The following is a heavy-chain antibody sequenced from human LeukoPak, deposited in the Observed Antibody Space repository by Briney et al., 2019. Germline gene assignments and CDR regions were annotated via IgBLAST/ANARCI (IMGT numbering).Heavy chain of an antibody. J-gene: IGHJ5*02. V-gene: IGHV3-30*02. Sequence: SGGSLRLSCAASGFTFSSYGMHWVRQAPGKGLECVAFVQYDGSNIYYSDSVKGRFTISRDNSKNTLYLLMNNLRAEDTAIFYCATAYCSSTSCPTWGQGTLVTVSS. D-gene: IGHD2-2*01. CDR1: GFTFSSYG. CDR3: ATAYCSSTSCPT. CDR2: VQYDGSNI.